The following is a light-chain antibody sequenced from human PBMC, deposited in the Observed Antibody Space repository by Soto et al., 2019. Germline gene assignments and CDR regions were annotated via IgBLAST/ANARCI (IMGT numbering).Light chain of an antibody. Sequence: AIRMTQSPSSLSASRGDRVTITCRVSHVVSTYVAWYQQKPGKAPKALIYAASFLQSGVPSRFSGSGSGTDFSLTISFLQSEDFATYYCQHYYSYPYTFGQGTTLQ. V-gene: IGKV1-8*01. CDR2: AAS. CDR1: HVVSTY. CDR3: QHYYSYPYT. J-gene: IGKJ2*01.